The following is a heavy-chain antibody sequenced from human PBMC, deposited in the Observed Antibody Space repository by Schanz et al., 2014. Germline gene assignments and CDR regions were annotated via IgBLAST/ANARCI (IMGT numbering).Heavy chain of an antibody. CDR1: GFTYSSYW. V-gene: IGHV3-74*01. CDR2: IDTAGSYT. D-gene: IGHD3-10*01. J-gene: IGHJ5*02. Sequence: EVQLEESGGGLVKPGGSLRLSCAASGFTYSSYWMHWVRQAPGKGLVWVSTIDTAGSYTSYVDSVKGRFTISRDNSKNTLYLQMNSLRADDTAVYYCAKDQLANYRGSGYNWFDPWGQGTLVTVSS. CDR3: AKDQLANYRGSGYNWFDP.